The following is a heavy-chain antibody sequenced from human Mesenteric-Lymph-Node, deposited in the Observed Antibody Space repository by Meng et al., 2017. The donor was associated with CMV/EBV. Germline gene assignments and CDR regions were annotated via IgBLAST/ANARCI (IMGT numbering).Heavy chain of an antibody. D-gene: IGHD6-19*01. Sequence: GGSLRLSCAGSEFSFSDNCMHWVRQAPGKGLVWLSRIDSDGTRTGYADSVKGRFTISRDNAKNSLFLQMNSLRVEDTAVYYCVRDMGWYRFDSWGQGTLVTVSS. CDR3: VRDMGWYRFDS. CDR2: IDSDGTRT. V-gene: IGHV3-74*01. CDR1: EFSFSDNC. J-gene: IGHJ4*02.